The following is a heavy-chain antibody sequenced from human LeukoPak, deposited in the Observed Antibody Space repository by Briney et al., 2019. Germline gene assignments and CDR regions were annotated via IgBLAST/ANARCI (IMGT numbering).Heavy chain of an antibody. V-gene: IGHV4-39*07. CDR1: GGSISSSSYY. Sequence: SETLSLTCTVSGGSISSSSYYWGWIRQPPGKGLEWIGRIYTSGSTNYSPSLKSRVTISVDTSKNQFSLKLSSVTAADTAVYYCAASITMVRGVIDYWGQGTLVTVSS. CDR2: IYTSGST. J-gene: IGHJ4*02. D-gene: IGHD3-10*01. CDR3: AASITMVRGVIDY.